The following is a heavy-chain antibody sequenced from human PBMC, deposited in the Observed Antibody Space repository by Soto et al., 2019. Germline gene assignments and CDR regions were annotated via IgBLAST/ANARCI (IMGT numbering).Heavy chain of an antibody. CDR1: GAPFSSFA. Sequence: SVEGCFKASGAPFSSFAMSSVRQAPGQGLEWIGRIIPIFGTANYAQKLQGRVTITADKCTSTAYMELSSLRSEDAAVYYCARVEGCTNRVCFWAGHSIYGMDVWGQGTTVTVSS. J-gene: IGHJ6*01. D-gene: IGHD2-8*01. CDR3: ARVEGCTNRVCFWAGHSIYGMDV. V-gene: IGHV1-69*06. CDR2: IIPIFGTA.